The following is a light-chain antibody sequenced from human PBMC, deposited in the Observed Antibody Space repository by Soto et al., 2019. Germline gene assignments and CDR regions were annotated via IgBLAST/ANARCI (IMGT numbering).Light chain of an antibody. CDR2: GAS. V-gene: IGKV3-20*01. CDR3: QQYGSSPLT. J-gene: IGKJ4*01. CDR1: QSVSSSY. Sequence: EIVLTQSPGTLSLSPGERGTLSCRASQSVSSSYLAWYQQKPGQAPRLLIYGASSRPTGIPDRFSGSGSGTDFTLTISRLEPEDFAVYYCQQYGSSPLTFGGGTKVEIK.